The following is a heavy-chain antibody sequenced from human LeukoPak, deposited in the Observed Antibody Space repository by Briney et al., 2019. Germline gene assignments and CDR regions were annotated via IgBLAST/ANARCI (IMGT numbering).Heavy chain of an antibody. CDR3: AKTHSPSSGYSPEDIFDY. D-gene: IGHD3-22*01. J-gene: IGHJ4*02. CDR2: VQYDGGNK. V-gene: IGHV3-30*02. CDR1: GFTFSGYC. Sequence: PWGSVRLSCAASGFTFSGYCMHWVRQAPGKGLEWVALVQYDGGNKYYADSVKGRFTISRDNSKNTLYLQMNSLRAEDTTGDYCAKTHSPSSGYSPEDIFDYWGQGPLVTVSS.